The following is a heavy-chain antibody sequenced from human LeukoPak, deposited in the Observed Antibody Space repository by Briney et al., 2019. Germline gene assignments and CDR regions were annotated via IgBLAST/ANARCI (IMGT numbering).Heavy chain of an antibody. CDR1: GFRFSGYC. V-gene: IGHV3-30*04. CDR3: ASSPCPTNC. Sequence: PGGSLSLSCAASGFRFSGYCMSWVRQAPGKGLEWVAVISYDGSNKYYADSVKGRFTISRDNSKNTLYLRMNSLRAEDTAVYYCASSPCPTNCWGQGTLVTVSS. J-gene: IGHJ4*02. D-gene: IGHD4-11*01. CDR2: ISYDGSNK.